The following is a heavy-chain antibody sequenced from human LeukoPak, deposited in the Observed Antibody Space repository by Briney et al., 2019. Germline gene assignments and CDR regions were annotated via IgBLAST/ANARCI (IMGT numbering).Heavy chain of an antibody. J-gene: IGHJ4*02. CDR1: GFTFNSYG. CDR2: ISYDGSNK. Sequence: GRYLRLSCAASGFTFNSYGMHWVRQAPGKGLEWVAVISYDGSNKYYADSVKGRFTISRDNSKNTLYLQMNSLRAEDTAVYYCAKAGVGVIVVVYVDYWGQGTLVTVSS. V-gene: IGHV3-30*18. CDR3: AKAGVGVIVVVYVDY. D-gene: IGHD3-22*01.